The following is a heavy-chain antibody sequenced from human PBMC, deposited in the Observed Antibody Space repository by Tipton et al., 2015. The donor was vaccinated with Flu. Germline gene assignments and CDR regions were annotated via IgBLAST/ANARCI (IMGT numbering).Heavy chain of an antibody. Sequence: TLSLTCAVYGGSFSGYYWSWIRQPPGKGLEWIGEINHSGSTNYNPSLKSRVTISVDTSKNQFSLKLSSVTAADTAVYYCARRVYDFWSGPPRDYWGKGTLVTVSS. V-gene: IGHV4-34*01. J-gene: IGHJ4*02. CDR2: INHSGST. CDR3: ARRVYDFWSGPPRDY. CDR1: GGSFSGYY. D-gene: IGHD3-3*01.